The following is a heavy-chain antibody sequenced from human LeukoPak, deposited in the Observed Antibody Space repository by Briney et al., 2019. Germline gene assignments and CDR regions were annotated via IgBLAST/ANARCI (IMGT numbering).Heavy chain of an antibody. CDR3: ARVNPINSGFYVY. J-gene: IGHJ4*02. D-gene: IGHD3-22*01. CDR1: GFTFSDYY. V-gene: IGHV3-11*06. Sequence: PGGSLRLSCAASGFTFSDYYMTWIRQAPGKGLEWFSYISGSSDNTNYADSVQGRFIISRDNAKTSLYLQMNSLRAEDTAVYYCARVNPINSGFYVYWGQGTLVTVSS. CDR2: ISGSSDNT.